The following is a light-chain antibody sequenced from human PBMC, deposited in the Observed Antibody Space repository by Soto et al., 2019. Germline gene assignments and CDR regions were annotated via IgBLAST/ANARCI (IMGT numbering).Light chain of an antibody. J-gene: IGLJ3*02. Sequence: NFMLTQPHSVSESPGKTVTISCTRSSGSIASNYVQWYQQRPGSSPTTVIYEDNQRPSGVPDRFSGSIDSSSNSASLTISGLKTEDEADYYCQSYDSSNWVFGGGNKLTFL. V-gene: IGLV6-57*01. CDR2: EDN. CDR3: QSYDSSNWV. CDR1: SGSIASNY.